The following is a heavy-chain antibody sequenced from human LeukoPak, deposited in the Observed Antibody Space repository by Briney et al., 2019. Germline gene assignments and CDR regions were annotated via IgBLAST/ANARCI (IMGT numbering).Heavy chain of an antibody. V-gene: IGHV1-2*04. CDR3: ARAPIGLGYCSGGSCYRGYYFDY. Sequence: ASVKVSCKASGYTFTVYYMHWVRQAPGQGLEWMGWINPNSGGTNYAQKFQGWVTMTRDTSISTAYMELSRLRSDDTAVYYCARAPIGLGYCSGGSCYRGYYFDYWGQGTLVTVSS. CDR2: INPNSGGT. J-gene: IGHJ4*02. D-gene: IGHD2-15*01. CDR1: GYTFTVYY.